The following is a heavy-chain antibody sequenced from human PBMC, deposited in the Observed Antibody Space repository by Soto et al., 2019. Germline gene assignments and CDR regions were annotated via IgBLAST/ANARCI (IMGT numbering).Heavy chain of an antibody. V-gene: IGHV1-69*11. Sequence: QVHLVQSGTEVKKPGSSVNVSCKASGGTFSSSGFSWVRQASGHGLEWMGMIVPSLDTTNYAQKFQARVTITADEVTSTAYMELRSLRSEDTAVYYCARWPQPRYTADPYAVDVWGQGTRVIVSS. CDR2: IVPSLDTT. CDR3: ARWPQPRYTADPYAVDV. D-gene: IGHD3-16*02. CDR1: GGTFSSSG. J-gene: IGHJ6*02.